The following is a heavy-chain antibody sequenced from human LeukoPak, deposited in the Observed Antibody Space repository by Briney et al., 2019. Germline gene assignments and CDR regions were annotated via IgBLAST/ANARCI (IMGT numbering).Heavy chain of an antibody. CDR1: GNYW. Sequence: GGSLRLSCAASGNYWMHWVRQAPGKGLVWVSHINGDGSWTSYADSVKGRFTIPKDNAKNTVYLQMNNLRAEDTAVCYCVSFYETYWGRGTLVTVSS. CDR2: INGDGSWT. V-gene: IGHV3-74*01. D-gene: IGHD2-2*01. J-gene: IGHJ4*02. CDR3: VSFYETY.